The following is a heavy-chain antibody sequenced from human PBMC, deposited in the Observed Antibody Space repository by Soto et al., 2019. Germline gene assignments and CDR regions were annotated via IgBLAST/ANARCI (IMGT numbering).Heavy chain of an antibody. Sequence: QVQLVESGGGVVQPGRSLRLSCAASGFTFSSYGMHWVRQAPGKGLEWVAVIWYDGSNKYYADSVKGRFTISRDNSKNTLYLQMNSLRAEDTAVYYCARDRGGGAGRGFDYWGQGTLVTVSS. J-gene: IGHJ4*02. D-gene: IGHD2-21*01. CDR2: IWYDGSNK. CDR1: GFTFSSYG. CDR3: ARDRGGGAGRGFDY. V-gene: IGHV3-33*01.